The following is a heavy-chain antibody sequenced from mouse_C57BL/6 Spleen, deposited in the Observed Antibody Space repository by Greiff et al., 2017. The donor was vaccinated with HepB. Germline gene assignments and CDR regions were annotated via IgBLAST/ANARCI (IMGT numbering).Heavy chain of an antibody. V-gene: IGHV7-3*01. CDR2: IRNKANGYTT. CDR3: ASLTTLSMDY. J-gene: IGHJ4*01. D-gene: IGHD1-1*01. CDR1: GFTFTDYY. Sequence: EVQVVESGGGLVQPGGSLSLSCAASGFTFTDYYMSWVRQPPGKALEWLGFIRNKANGYTTEYSASVKGRFTISRDNSQSILYLQMNALRAEDSATYYCASLTTLSMDYWGQGTSVTVSS.